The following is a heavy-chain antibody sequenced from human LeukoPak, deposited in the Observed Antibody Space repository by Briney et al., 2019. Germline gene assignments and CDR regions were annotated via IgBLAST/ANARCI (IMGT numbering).Heavy chain of an antibody. J-gene: IGHJ4*02. CDR2: FYYSGSN. Sequence: SETLSLTCTVSGGSVSSGSYYWSWIRQPPGKGLEWIGYFYYSGSNNYNPSLKSRVTISVDTSKNQFSLKLSPVTAADTAVYHCARTRYSYGYYFDNWGQGTLVTVSS. CDR3: ARTRYSYGYYFDN. V-gene: IGHV4-61*01. D-gene: IGHD5-18*01. CDR1: GGSVSSGSYY.